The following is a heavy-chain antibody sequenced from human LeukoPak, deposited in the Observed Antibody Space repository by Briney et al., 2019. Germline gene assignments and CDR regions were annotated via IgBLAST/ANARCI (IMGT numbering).Heavy chain of an antibody. V-gene: IGHV4-39*01. CDR1: GGSISSSSYY. J-gene: IGHJ4*02. D-gene: IGHD5-24*01. Sequence: SETLSLTCTVSGGSISSSSYYWGWIRQPPGKGLEWIGSIYYSGSTYYNPSLKSRVTISVDTSKNQFSLKLSSVTAADTAVYYCAVEVLGYWGQGTLVTVSS. CDR3: AVEVLGY. CDR2: IYYSGST.